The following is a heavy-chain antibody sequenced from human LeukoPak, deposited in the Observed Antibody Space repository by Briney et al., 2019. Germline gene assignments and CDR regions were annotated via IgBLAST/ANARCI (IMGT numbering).Heavy chain of an antibody. Sequence: TGGSLRLSCAASGFTFSSYGMHWVRQAPGKGLEWVAFIRYDGSNKYYADSVKGRFTISRDNSKNTLYLQMNSLRAEDTAVYYCAKDPYRGWIQLWSPSGYYYMDVWGKGTTVTISS. J-gene: IGHJ6*03. D-gene: IGHD5-18*01. CDR2: IRYDGSNK. V-gene: IGHV3-30*02. CDR1: GFTFSSYG. CDR3: AKDPYRGWIQLWSPSGYYYMDV.